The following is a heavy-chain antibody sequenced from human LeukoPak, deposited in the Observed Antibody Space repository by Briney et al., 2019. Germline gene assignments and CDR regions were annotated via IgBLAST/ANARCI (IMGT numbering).Heavy chain of an antibody. Sequence: SVKVSRKASGGTFSSYAISWVRQAPGQGLEWMGRIIPIFGTANYAQKFQGRVTITTDESTSTAYMELSSLRSEDTAVYYCAREARDIVAYCGGDCDPPFYYFDYWGQGTLVTVSS. J-gene: IGHJ4*02. CDR1: GGTFSSYA. V-gene: IGHV1-69*05. CDR2: IIPIFGTA. CDR3: AREARDIVAYCGGDCDPPFYYFDY. D-gene: IGHD2-21*02.